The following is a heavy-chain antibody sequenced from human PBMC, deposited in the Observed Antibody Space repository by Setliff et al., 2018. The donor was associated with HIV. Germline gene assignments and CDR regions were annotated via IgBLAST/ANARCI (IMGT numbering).Heavy chain of an antibody. Sequence: SETLSLTCAVYGGSFSGYYWNWIRQPPGNGLEWIGEINHSGSPKYNPSLKGRVTIAVDMSKHQFSLKLTSVTAADTAVYYCARGGAEDFSDYDWVDYWGQGTLVTVSS. CDR1: GGSFSGYY. CDR2: INHSGSP. CDR3: ARGGAEDFSDYDWVDY. V-gene: IGHV4-34*01. D-gene: IGHD5-12*01. J-gene: IGHJ4*02.